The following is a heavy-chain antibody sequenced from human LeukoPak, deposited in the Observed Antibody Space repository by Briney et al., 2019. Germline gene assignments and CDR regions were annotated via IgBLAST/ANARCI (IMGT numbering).Heavy chain of an antibody. Sequence: GASVKVSCKASGYTFTGYYMHWVRKAPGQGLEWMGRINPNSGGTNYAQKFQGRVTMTRDTSISTVYMELSRLRSDDTAVYYCARDPRIAVAGKYFDYWGQGILVTVSS. CDR3: ARDPRIAVAGKYFDY. CDR1: GYTFTGYY. J-gene: IGHJ4*02. CDR2: INPNSGGT. V-gene: IGHV1-2*06. D-gene: IGHD6-19*01.